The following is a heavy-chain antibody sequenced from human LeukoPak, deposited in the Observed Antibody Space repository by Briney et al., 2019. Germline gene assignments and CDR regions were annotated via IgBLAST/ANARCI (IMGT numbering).Heavy chain of an antibody. J-gene: IGHJ4*02. D-gene: IGHD6-19*01. CDR3: AKDRRSGWYYFDY. Sequence: GGSLRLSCAASGFTFTSYAMSSVRQAPGKGLEWVSAISGSGGSTYYADSVKGRFTISRDNSKNTLYLQMNSLRAEDTAVYYCAKDRRSGWYYFDYGGQGTLVTVSS. CDR1: GFTFTSYA. CDR2: ISGSGGST. V-gene: IGHV3-23*01.